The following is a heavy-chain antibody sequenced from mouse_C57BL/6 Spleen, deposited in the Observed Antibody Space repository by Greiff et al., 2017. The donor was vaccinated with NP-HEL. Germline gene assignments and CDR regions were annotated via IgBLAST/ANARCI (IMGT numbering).Heavy chain of an antibody. CDR2: INPSNGGT. V-gene: IGHV1-53*01. CDR1: GYTFPSYW. CDR3: ARIYYDYDGWYFDV. Sequence: QVQLQQPGTELVKPGASVKLSCKASGYTFPSYWMHWVKQRPGQGLEWIGNINPSNGGTNYKKKFKCKATVTVDKSSSTAYMQLSSLTSEDSAVYYCARIYYDYDGWYFDVWGTGTTVTVSS. J-gene: IGHJ1*03. D-gene: IGHD2-4*01.